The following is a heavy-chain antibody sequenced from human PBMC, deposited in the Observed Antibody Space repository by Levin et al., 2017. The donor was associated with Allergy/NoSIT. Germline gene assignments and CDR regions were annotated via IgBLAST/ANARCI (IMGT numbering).Heavy chain of an antibody. V-gene: IGHV3-23*01. D-gene: IGHD1-26*01. Sequence: GGSLRLSCAASGFTFSTYTMSWVRQAPGKGPEWVSGIGGRGDTYYADSVKGRFTISRDNSENTLFLQMNSLRVDDTALYYCAKDFNPDGRWDLDYWGQGALVTVSA. CDR2: IGGRGDT. J-gene: IGHJ4*02. CDR3: AKDFNPDGRWDLDY. CDR1: GFTFSTYT.